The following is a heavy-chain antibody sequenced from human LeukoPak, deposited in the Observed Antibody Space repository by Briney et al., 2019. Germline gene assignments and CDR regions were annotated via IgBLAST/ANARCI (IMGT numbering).Heavy chain of an antibody. J-gene: IGHJ4*02. V-gene: IGHV4-34*01. CDR3: ARDYGGNAGRLRY. CDR2: INHSGST. D-gene: IGHD4-23*01. Sequence: SETLSLTCAVYGGSFSGYYWSWIRQPPGKGLEWIGEINHSGSTNYNPSLKSRVTISVDTSKNQFSLKLSSVTAADTAVYYCARDYGGNAGRLRYWGQGTLVTVSS. CDR1: GGSFSGYY.